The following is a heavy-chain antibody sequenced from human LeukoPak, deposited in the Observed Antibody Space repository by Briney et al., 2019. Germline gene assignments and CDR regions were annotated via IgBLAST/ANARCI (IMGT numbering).Heavy chain of an antibody. V-gene: IGHV3-21*01. CDR3: VAMGYNYFDP. Sequence: KSGGSLRLSCAASGFTFSTYSMNWVRQAPGKGLEWVSYIGSSSSYIDYAGSVRGRFTVSRDNAKNSLYLQMNSLRDEDTAVYYCVAMGYNYFDPWGQGSLDIVSS. CDR1: GFTFSTYS. CDR2: IGSSSSYI. J-gene: IGHJ4*02. D-gene: IGHD5-18*01.